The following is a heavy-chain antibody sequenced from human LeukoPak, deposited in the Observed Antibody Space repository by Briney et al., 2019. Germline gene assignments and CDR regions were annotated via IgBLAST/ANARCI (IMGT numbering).Heavy chain of an antibody. Sequence: ASVKVSCKASGYTFTGYYTHWVRQAPGQGLEWMGWINPNSGGTNYAQKFQGRVTMTRDTSISTAYMELSRLRSDDTAVYYCAREGYYDSSASPSHFDYWGQGTLVTVSS. V-gene: IGHV1-2*02. CDR1: GYTFTGYY. CDR3: AREGYYDSSASPSHFDY. J-gene: IGHJ4*02. D-gene: IGHD3-22*01. CDR2: INPNSGGT.